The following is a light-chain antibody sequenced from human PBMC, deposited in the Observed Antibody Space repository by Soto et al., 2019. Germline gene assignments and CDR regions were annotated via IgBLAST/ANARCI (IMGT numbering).Light chain of an antibody. CDR2: XAY. CDR3: QQRSSWPPTST. J-gene: IGKJ5*01. V-gene: IGKV3-11*01. CDR1: QRFSTY. Sequence: IVLTQSPATLSLSPGERATLSCRASQRFSTYFAWYEARPGQAPRLLIXXAYXRATEIPPRFSGSGSGTAFTLTISSLEPEDFAVDSCQQRSSWPPTSTFGQGTRLEIK.